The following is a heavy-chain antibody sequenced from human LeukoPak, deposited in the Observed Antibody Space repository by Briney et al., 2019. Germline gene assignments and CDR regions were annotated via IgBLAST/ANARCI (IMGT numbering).Heavy chain of an antibody. Sequence: ASVKVSCKASGYTFTSYDINWVRQATGQGLEWMGWMNPNSGNTGYAQKFQGRVTMTRNTSISTAYMELSSLRSEDTAVYYCARGVGWGSSYLYYYYMDVWGKGTTVTVSS. J-gene: IGHJ6*03. D-gene: IGHD3-10*01. CDR3: ARGVGWGSSYLYYYYMDV. V-gene: IGHV1-8*01. CDR2: MNPNSGNT. CDR1: GYTFTSYD.